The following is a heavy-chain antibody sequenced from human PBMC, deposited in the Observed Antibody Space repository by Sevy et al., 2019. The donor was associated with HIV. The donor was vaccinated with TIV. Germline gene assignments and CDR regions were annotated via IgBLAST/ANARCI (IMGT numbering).Heavy chain of an antibody. Sequence: SETLSLTCTVSGGSISSYYWSWIRQPPGKGLEWIGYIYYSGRTNYNPSLKSRVTISVDTSKNQFSLKLSSVTAADTAVYYCARELTGDFYYGMDVWGQGTTVTVSS. D-gene: IGHD7-27*01. V-gene: IGHV4-59*01. J-gene: IGHJ6*02. CDR2: IYYSGRT. CDR1: GGSISSYY. CDR3: ARELTGDFYYGMDV.